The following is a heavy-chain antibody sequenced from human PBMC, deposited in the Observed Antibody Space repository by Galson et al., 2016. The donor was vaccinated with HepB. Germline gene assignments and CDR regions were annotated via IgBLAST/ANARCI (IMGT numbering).Heavy chain of an antibody. CDR1: GYTFSRYY. CDR3: SRGTMGGYDFDY. D-gene: IGHD5-12*01. Sequence: SVKVSCKATGYTFSRYYIHWVRQAPGRGLEWMAITNPSDGSTRYTQKFQGRVIMTRDTSTSTVYMQLSSLKSEDTAEYYCSRGTMGGYDFDYWGQGTLVTVSS. J-gene: IGHJ4*02. CDR2: TNPSDGST. V-gene: IGHV1-46*01.